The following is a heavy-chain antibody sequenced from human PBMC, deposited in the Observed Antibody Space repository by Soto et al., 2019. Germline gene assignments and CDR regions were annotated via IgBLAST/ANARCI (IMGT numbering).Heavy chain of an antibody. J-gene: IGHJ6*02. D-gene: IGHD3-22*01. CDR1: GGSISSGAYY. Sequence: SETLCVTCTVSGGSISSGAYYWSWIRQHPGKGLEWIGHIYYSGSAYYNPSLESRVSISVDTTKNQFSLKLSSVTAADTAVYQCARQGVSYDGFFYYSIYHHHVMAFWGHRSTVIGS. V-gene: IGHV4-31*03. CDR3: ARQGVSYDGFFYYSIYHHHVMAF. CDR2: IYYSGSA.